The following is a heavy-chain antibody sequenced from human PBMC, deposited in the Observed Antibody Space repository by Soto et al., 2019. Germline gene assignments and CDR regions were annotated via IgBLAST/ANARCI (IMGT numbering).Heavy chain of an antibody. CDR3: AKAKFYYDSSPYDS. CDR1: GFTFADYA. D-gene: IGHD3-22*01. CDR2: INADGSEK. V-gene: IGHV3-43*02. J-gene: IGHJ4*02. Sequence: VHMVESGGGVVHPGGSLRLSCAVSGFTFADYAVHWVRQSAGKGLEWVSFINADGSEKYYADSVRGRFTISRDNSKDSFYLQMNSLRLEDTAMYYCAKAKFYYDSSPYDSWGQGTLVTVSS.